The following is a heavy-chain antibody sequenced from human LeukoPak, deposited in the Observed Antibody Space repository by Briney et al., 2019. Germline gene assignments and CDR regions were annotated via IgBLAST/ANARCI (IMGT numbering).Heavy chain of an antibody. D-gene: IGHD2-15*01. V-gene: IGHV4-34*01. J-gene: IGHJ3*02. CDR3: ARGGDIVVVVAATGAFDI. Sequence: SETLSLTCAVYGGSFRGYYWSWIRQPPGKGLEWIGEINHSGSTNYNPSLKSRVTISVDTSKNQFSLKLSSVTAADTAVYYCARGGDIVVVVAATGAFDIWGQGTMVTVSS. CDR2: INHSGST. CDR1: GGSFRGYY.